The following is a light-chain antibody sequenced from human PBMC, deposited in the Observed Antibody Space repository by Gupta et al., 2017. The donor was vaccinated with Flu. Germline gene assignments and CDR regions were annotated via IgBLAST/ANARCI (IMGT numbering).Light chain of an antibody. J-gene: IGLJ1*01. CDR3: AAWDDSLNGYA. Sequence: QSVLAQPPSASGTPGQRVTISCSESSSNIGSNSVNWYQLLPGTAPKLLIYSNDRRPSGVPDRFSGSRSGTSASLAISGLQSEDEADYYCAAWDDSLNGYAFGTGTKVLVL. CDR1: SSNIGSNS. CDR2: SND. V-gene: IGLV1-44*01.